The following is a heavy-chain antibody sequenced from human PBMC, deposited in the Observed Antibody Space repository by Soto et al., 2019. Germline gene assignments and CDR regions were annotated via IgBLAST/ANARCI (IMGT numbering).Heavy chain of an antibody. CDR3: AKDAEAGTAWEY. CDR1: GGTFSSYA. Sequence: APVKVSCKASGGTFSSYAISWVRQAPGQGLEWMGGIIPIFGTATYAQKFQGRVTITGDKSTSTAYMELGSLRSEDPALYYCAKDAEAGTAWEYWGQGTLGT. J-gene: IGHJ4*02. CDR2: IIPIFGTA. V-gene: IGHV1-69*06. D-gene: IGHD6-19*01.